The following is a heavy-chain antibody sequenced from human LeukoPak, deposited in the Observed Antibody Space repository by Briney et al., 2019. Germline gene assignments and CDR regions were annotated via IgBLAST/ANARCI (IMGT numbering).Heavy chain of an antibody. V-gene: IGHV3-53*01. Sequence: GGSLRLSCAASGFTVSSNYMSWVRQAPGKGLEWVSVIYSGGSTCYADSGKGRFTISRDNSKNTLYLQMNSLRAEDTAVYYCASSKTVTTYYDAFDIWGQGTMVTVSS. D-gene: IGHD4-17*01. CDR2: IYSGGST. CDR1: GFTVSSNY. CDR3: ASSKTVTTYYDAFDI. J-gene: IGHJ3*02.